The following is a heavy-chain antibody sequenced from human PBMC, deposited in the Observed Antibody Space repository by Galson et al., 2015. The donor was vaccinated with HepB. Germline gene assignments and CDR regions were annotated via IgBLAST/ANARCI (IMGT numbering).Heavy chain of an antibody. D-gene: IGHD5-12*01. J-gene: IGHJ3*02. Sequence: SLRLSCAASGFTFSDYYMSWIRQAPGKGLEWVSYISSSSYTNYADSVKGRFTISRDNAKNSLYLQMNSLRAEDTAVYYCARALPNVDIVATITDAFDIWGQGTMVTVSS. CDR1: GFTFSDYY. CDR2: ISSSSYT. CDR3: ARALPNVDIVATITDAFDI. V-gene: IGHV3-11*05.